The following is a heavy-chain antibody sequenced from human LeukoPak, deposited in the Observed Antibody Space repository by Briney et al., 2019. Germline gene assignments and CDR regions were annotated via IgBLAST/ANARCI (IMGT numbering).Heavy chain of an antibody. CDR2: IYHSGST. D-gene: IGHD1-1*01. CDR1: GGSISSSNW. CDR3: ANWNDDRGAFDI. V-gene: IGHV4-4*02. Sequence: SGTLSLTCAVSGGSISSSNWWSWVRQPPGKGLEWIGEIYHSGSTNYNPSLKSRVTISVDKSKNQFSLQLNSVTPEDTAVYYCANWNDDRGAFDIWGQGTMVTVSS. J-gene: IGHJ3*02.